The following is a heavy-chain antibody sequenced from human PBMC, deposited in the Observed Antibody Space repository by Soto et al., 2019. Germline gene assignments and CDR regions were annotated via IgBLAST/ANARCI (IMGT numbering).Heavy chain of an antibody. Sequence: EVQLVESGGGLVQPGGSLRLSCTASGFTFSNYNMNWVRQAPGKGLEWVSYISNSSSTIFYGDSVKGRFTISRDNAKNSLYLQMSGLRDEDTAMYFCARVNKCEGATATNWGFDPWGQGTLVTVSS. CDR3: ARVNKCEGATATNWGFDP. J-gene: IGHJ5*02. CDR1: GFTFSNYN. CDR2: ISNSSSTI. V-gene: IGHV3-48*02. D-gene: IGHD7-27*01.